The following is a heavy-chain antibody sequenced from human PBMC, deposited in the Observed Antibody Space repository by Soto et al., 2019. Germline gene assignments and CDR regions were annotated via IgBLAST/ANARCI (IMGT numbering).Heavy chain of an antibody. CDR1: GFTVSSNY. J-gene: IGHJ4*01. V-gene: IGHV3-66*04. D-gene: IGHD1-26*01. CDR2: IYSGGST. CDR3: TRLRHDGGTYYFDN. Sequence: PVGSLRLSCAASGFTVSSNYMNWVRQAPGKGLEWVSVIYSGGSTNYADSVKGRFTISRDESKNSLNLQLNSLKTEDTALYYCTRLRHDGGTYYFDNWGLGTLVTVSS.